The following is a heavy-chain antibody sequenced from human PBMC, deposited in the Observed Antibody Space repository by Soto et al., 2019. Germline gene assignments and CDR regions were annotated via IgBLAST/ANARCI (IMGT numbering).Heavy chain of an antibody. CDR2: IYYSGST. V-gene: IGHV4-31*03. CDR1: GGSISSGGYY. CDR3: ARSCSGGSCYLYYYYGMDV. D-gene: IGHD2-15*01. Sequence: SETLSLTCTVSGGSISSGGYYWSWIRQHPGKGLEWIGYIYYSGSTYCNPSLKSRVTISVDTSKNQFSLKLSSVTAADTAVYYCARSCSGGSCYLYYYYGMDVWGQGTTVTVSS. J-gene: IGHJ6*02.